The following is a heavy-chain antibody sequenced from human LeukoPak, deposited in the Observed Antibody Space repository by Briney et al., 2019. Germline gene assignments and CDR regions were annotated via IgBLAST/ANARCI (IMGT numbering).Heavy chain of an antibody. Sequence: GASVKVSCKASGGTFSSYAISWVRQAPGQGLEWMGWISAYNGKTNYSLRFQDRITMTTDTSTTTAYMELRSLRSDDTAVYYCARDGAYQYWGQGTLVTVSS. V-gene: IGHV1-18*01. J-gene: IGHJ4*02. CDR1: GGTFSSYA. CDR3: ARDGAYQY. D-gene: IGHD2-2*01. CDR2: ISAYNGKT.